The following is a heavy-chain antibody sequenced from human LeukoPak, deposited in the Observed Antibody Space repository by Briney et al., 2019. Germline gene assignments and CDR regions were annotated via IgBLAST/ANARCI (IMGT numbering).Heavy chain of an antibody. CDR2: IFHSGNS. CDR1: GGSIRSRSYY. V-gene: IGHV4-39*07. D-gene: IGHD1-26*01. CDR3: ARLSPSVLSGTTSWFDP. Sequence: PSETLSLTCTVSGGSIRSRSYYWGWIRQSPGKGLEWIGSIFHSGNSYYHPTLKSRVPISIDTSKNLFSLKLNSVTAADTAVYYCARLSPSVLSGTTSWFDPWGQGTLITVSS. J-gene: IGHJ5*02.